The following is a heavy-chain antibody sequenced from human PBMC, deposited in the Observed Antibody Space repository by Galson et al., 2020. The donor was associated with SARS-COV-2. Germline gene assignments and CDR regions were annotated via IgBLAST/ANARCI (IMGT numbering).Heavy chain of an antibody. Sequence: GGSLRLSCAASGFTFSSYSMNWVRQAPGKGLEWVSSISSSSSYIYYADSVKGRFTISRDNAKNSLYLQMNSLRAEDTAVYYCARDSGPVGATVYGYYYGMDVWGQGTTVTVSS. CDR3: ARDSGPVGATVYGYYYGMDV. D-gene: IGHD1-26*01. CDR1: GFTFSSYS. CDR2: ISSSSSYI. J-gene: IGHJ6*02. V-gene: IGHV3-21*01.